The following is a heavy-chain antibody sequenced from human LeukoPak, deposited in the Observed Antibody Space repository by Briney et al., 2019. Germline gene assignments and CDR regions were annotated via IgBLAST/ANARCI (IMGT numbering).Heavy chain of an antibody. CDR1: GYTFTCYY. CDR2: INPNSGGT. J-gene: IGHJ3*02. D-gene: IGHD3-22*01. CDR3: ASFFYYDSSGYWPRGNDAFDI. Sequence: ASVKVSCKASGYTFTCYYMHWVRQAPRQGLEWMGWINPNSGGTNYAEKFQGRVTMTRDTSISTAYMELSRLRSDDTAVYYCASFFYYDSSGYWPRGNDAFDIWGQGTMVTVSS. V-gene: IGHV1-2*02.